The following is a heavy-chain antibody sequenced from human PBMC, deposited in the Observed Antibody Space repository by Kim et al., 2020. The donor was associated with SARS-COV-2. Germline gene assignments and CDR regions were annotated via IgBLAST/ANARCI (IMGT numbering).Heavy chain of an antibody. Sequence: SETLSLICAVYGGSFSGYYWSWIRQPPGKGLEWIGEINHSGSTNYNPSLKSRVTISVDTSKNQFSLKLSSVTDADTAVYYCARAVTTGQEIWGQGTLVT. V-gene: IGHV4-34*01. D-gene: IGHD4-4*01. J-gene: IGHJ1*01. CDR3: ARAVTTGQEI. CDR1: GGSFSGYY. CDR2: INHSGST.